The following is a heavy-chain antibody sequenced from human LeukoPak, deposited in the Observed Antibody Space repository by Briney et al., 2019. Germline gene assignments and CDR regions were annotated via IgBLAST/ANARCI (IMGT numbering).Heavy chain of an antibody. Sequence: GGSLRLSCETSGFTFSSYGMHWVRQAPGKGLQWVAVISFDGTNTVYLDSVKGRFTISRDNSKNTLYLQMNSLTSEDTATYYCAKEKGWELLRSYIDFWGQGALVTVYS. CDR1: GFTFSSYG. CDR3: AKEKGWELLRSYIDF. CDR2: ISFDGTNT. D-gene: IGHD1-26*01. V-gene: IGHV3-30*18. J-gene: IGHJ4*02.